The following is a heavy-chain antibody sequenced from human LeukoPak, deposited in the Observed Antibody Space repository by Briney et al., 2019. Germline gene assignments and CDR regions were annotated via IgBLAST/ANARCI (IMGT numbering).Heavy chain of an antibody. V-gene: IGHV1-69*10. CDR1: GGTFTKDV. CDR3: AMLGVIPD. D-gene: IGHD2-21*01. CDR2: FIPVHDTA. J-gene: IGHJ1*01. Sequence: SVKVSCKASGGTFTKDVISWGREAPEQRLEWMGRFIPVHDTANYAHKFQGRVILTADKSRSTGYMELPSLRSEDTAVYYCAMLGVIPDWGQGTLITVYS.